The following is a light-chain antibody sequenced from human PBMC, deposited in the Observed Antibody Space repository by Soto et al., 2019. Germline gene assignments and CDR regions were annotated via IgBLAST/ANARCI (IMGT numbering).Light chain of an antibody. V-gene: IGKV3-11*01. CDR1: ENINTY. CDR2: DAS. J-gene: IGKJ1*01. CDR3: QQYYSTPTWT. Sequence: VVLTQSPATLSVSPGERATLSCRASENINTYLAWYQQKPGQAPKLLIYDASNRATGIPARFSASGSGTDFTLTISSLQAEDVAVYYCQQYYSTPTWTFGQGTKVEIK.